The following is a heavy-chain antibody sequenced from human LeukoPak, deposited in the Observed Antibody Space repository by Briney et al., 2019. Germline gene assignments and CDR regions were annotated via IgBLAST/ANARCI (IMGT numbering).Heavy chain of an antibody. CDR1: GFTFSSYA. CDR3: ARDPSGSGSYYNWFDP. D-gene: IGHD3-10*01. V-gene: IGHV3-30-3*01. CDR2: ISYDGSNK. J-gene: IGHJ5*02. Sequence: GGSLRLSCAASGFTFSSYAMHWVRQAPGKGLEWVAVISYDGSNKYYADSVKGRFTISRDNSKNTLYLQMNSLRAEDTAVYYCARDPSGSGSYYNWFDPWGQGTLVTVSS.